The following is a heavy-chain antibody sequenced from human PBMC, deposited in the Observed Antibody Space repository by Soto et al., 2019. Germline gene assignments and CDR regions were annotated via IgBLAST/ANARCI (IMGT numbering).Heavy chain of an antibody. J-gene: IGHJ5*02. CDR2: ISAYNGNT. Sequence: GGPGEVSFKGSGFTFSSYCISWVRQAPGQGVGWMGWISAYNGNTNYAQKLQARVTMTTDTSTSTAYMELRSLRSDDTAVYYCARDNPPYYDFWSGFNWFDPWGQGTLVTVSS. V-gene: IGHV1-18*01. CDR1: GFTFSSYC. CDR3: ARDNPPYYDFWSGFNWFDP. D-gene: IGHD3-3*01.